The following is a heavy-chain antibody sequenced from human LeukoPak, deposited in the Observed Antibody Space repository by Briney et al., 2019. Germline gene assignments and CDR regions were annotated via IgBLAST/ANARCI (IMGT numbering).Heavy chain of an antibody. CDR2: ISRSGSTI. J-gene: IGHJ6*02. CDR3: ARDRQLLSPYGMDV. V-gene: IGHV3-48*03. D-gene: IGHD2-2*01. Sequence: PGGSLRLSCAASGFTFSSYEMNWVRQAPGKGLEWVAYISRSGSTIYYADSVKGRFTISRDNAKNSLYLQMNSLRAEDTAVYYCARDRQLLSPYGMDVWGHGTTVTVSS. CDR1: GFTFSSYE.